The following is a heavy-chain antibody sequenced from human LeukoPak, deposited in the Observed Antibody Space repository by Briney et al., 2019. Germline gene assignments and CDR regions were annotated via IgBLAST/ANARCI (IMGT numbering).Heavy chain of an antibody. Sequence: GGSLRLSCAASGFTFSSYSMNWVRQAPGKGLEWVSSISSSSSYIYYADSVKGRFTISRDNAKNSLYLQTNSLRAEDTAVYYCARALYYYDSSGYQPFDYWGQGTLVTVSS. CDR2: ISSSSSYI. J-gene: IGHJ4*02. CDR1: GFTFSSYS. CDR3: ARALYYYDSSGYQPFDY. V-gene: IGHV3-21*01. D-gene: IGHD3-22*01.